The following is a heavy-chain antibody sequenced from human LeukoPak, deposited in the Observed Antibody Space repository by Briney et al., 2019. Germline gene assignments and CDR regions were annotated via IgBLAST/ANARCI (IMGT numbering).Heavy chain of an antibody. CDR1: GFIFSSYA. Sequence: GGPLRLSCAASGFIFSSYAMNWVRQAPGKGLEWASAISGSGGRTYYADSVKGRFTISRDNSKNTLYLQMNSLRAEDTAIYYCAKEYYYSSGSYSLDYWGQGTLVTVSS. CDR3: AKEYYYSSGSYSLDY. D-gene: IGHD3-10*01. CDR2: ISGSGGRT. J-gene: IGHJ4*02. V-gene: IGHV3-23*01.